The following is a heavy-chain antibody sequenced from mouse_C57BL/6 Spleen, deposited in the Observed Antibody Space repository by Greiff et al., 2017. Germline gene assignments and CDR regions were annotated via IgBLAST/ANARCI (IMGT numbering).Heavy chain of an antibody. J-gene: IGHJ4*01. CDR1: GYTFTSYG. V-gene: IGHV1-81*01. D-gene: IGHD2-3*01. Sequence: VQRVESGAELARPGASVTLSCKASGYTFTSYGISWVKPRTGQGLEWIGEIYPRSGNTYYNEKFKGKATLTADKSSSTAYMELRSLTSEDSAVYFCARKDGYYEAMDYWGQGTSVTVSS. CDR2: IYPRSGNT. CDR3: ARKDGYYEAMDY.